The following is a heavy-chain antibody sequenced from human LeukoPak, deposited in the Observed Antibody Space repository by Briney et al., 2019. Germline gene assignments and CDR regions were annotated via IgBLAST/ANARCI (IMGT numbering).Heavy chain of an antibody. CDR2: INSDGSST. Sequence: GGSLRLSCAASGFTFSSYWMHWVRQAPGKGLVWVSRINSDGSSTMYADSVKGRFTISRDNAKNTQYLQMNSLTAEDTAVYYCARESPHSDYWGQGTLVTVSS. V-gene: IGHV3-74*03. J-gene: IGHJ4*02. CDR3: ARESPHSDY. CDR1: GFTFSSYW. D-gene: IGHD2-21*01.